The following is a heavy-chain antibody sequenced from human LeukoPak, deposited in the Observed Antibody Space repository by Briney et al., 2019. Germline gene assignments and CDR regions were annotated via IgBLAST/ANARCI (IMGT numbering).Heavy chain of an antibody. J-gene: IGHJ2*01. CDR1: GFTFSNYG. D-gene: IGHD3-9*01. CDR3: AKDLPYDDVLTGFGGYFDL. V-gene: IGHV3-30*18. CDR2: ISYDGSNK. Sequence: GRSLRLSCGASGFTFSNYGMHWVRQAPGKGPEWVATISYDGSNKYYADSVKGRFTISRDYSKNTLYLQMNSLRAEDTAVYYCAKDLPYDDVLTGFGGYFDLWGRGTLVTVSS.